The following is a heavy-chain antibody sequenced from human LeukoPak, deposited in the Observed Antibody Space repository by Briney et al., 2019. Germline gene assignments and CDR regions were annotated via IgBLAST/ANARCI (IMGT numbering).Heavy chain of an antibody. Sequence: GASVKVSCKVSGYTLTELSMHWVRQAPGKGLEWMGGFDPEDGETIYAQKFQGRVTMTEDTSTDTAYMELSSLRSEDTAVYYCAKLMPNIIYDSSGPPADYWGQGTLVTVSS. J-gene: IGHJ4*02. V-gene: IGHV1-24*01. CDR3: AKLMPNIIYDSSGPPADY. CDR2: FDPEDGET. CDR1: GYTLTELS. D-gene: IGHD3-22*01.